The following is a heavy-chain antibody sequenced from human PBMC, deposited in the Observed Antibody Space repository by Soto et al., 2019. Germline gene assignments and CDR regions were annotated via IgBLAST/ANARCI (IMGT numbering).Heavy chain of an antibody. J-gene: IGHJ6*02. CDR1: GGTFSSHA. V-gene: IGHV1-69*06. CDR3: ARAPVTTGTTNYYGMDV. Sequence: SVKVSCKASGGTFSSHAISWVRQAPGQGLEWMGGIIPIFGTANYAQKFQGRVTITADKSTSTAYMELSSLRSEDTAVYYCARAPVTTGTTNYYGMDVWGQGTTVTVSS. CDR2: IIPIFGTA. D-gene: IGHD1-1*01.